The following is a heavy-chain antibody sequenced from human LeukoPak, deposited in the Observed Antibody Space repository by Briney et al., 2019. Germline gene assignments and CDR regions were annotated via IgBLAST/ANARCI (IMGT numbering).Heavy chain of an antibody. Sequence: PSETLSLTCTVSGGSISSYSWSWIRQPAGRGLEWVGHIYTSGTTVYNPSLKSRVAVSVDTSKNLFSLKVSSVTAADTAMYYCARCASNRGWSFDHWGQGALVTVSS. CDR3: ARCASNRGWSFDH. CDR2: IYTSGTT. J-gene: IGHJ4*02. D-gene: IGHD6-19*01. V-gene: IGHV4-4*07. CDR1: GGSISSYS.